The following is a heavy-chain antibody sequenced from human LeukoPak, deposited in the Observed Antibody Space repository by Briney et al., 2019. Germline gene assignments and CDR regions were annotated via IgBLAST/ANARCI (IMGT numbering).Heavy chain of an antibody. J-gene: IGHJ4*02. CDR3: AKDRSGAYYDILTGYSLPDY. V-gene: IGHV3-30*02. CDR1: GFTFSSYG. Sequence: GGSLRLSCAASGFTFSSYGMHWVRQAPGKGLEWVAFIRYDGSNKYYADSVKGRFTISRDNSKNTLYLQMNSLRAEDTAVYYCAKDRSGAYYDILTGYSLPDYWGQGTLVTVSS. CDR2: IRYDGSNK. D-gene: IGHD3-9*01.